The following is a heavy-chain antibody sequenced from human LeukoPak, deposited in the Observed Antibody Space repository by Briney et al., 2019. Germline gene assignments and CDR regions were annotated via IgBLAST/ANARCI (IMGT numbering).Heavy chain of an antibody. Sequence: SETLSLTCAVYGGSFSSYYWSWIRQPPGKGLEWIGEINHSGSTNYNPSLKSRVTISVDTSKNQFSLKLSSVTAADTAVYYCARGLIHHDAFDIWGQGTMVTVSS. CDR1: GGSFSSYY. CDR2: INHSGST. D-gene: IGHD2-21*01. V-gene: IGHV4-34*01. CDR3: ARGLIHHDAFDI. J-gene: IGHJ3*02.